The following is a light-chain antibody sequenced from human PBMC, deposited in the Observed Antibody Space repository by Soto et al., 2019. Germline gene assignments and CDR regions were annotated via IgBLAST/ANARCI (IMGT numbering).Light chain of an antibody. CDR1: SSDVGGYNY. J-gene: IGLJ1*01. CDR3: CSYATSDTYV. CDR2: DVS. Sequence: QSVLPQPRSVSGSPGQSVTISCTGASSDVGGYNYVSWYQQHAGKAPKLMIYDVSKRPSGLPDRFSGSKSGNTASLTISGLQAEDEADYYCCSYATSDTYVFGTGTKLTVL. V-gene: IGLV2-11*01.